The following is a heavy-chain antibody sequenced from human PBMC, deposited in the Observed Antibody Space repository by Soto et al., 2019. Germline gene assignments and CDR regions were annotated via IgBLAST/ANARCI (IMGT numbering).Heavy chain of an antibody. CDR1: GFTFSTYG. Sequence: QVQLVESGGGVVQPGRSLRLSCAASGFTFSTYGMHWVRQAPGKGLEWVAVISYHGNDKYYAESVKGRFTISRDNFKNTLYLQIDSLIADDTAVYYCAKDPLLTTVTTVGDWGQGTLVTVSS. CDR2: ISYHGNDK. V-gene: IGHV3-30*18. J-gene: IGHJ4*02. CDR3: AKDPLLTTVTTVGD. D-gene: IGHD4-17*01.